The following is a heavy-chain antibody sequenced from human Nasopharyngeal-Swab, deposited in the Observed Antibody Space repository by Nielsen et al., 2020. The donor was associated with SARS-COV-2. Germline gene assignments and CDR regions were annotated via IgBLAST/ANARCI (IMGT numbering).Heavy chain of an antibody. J-gene: IGHJ2*01. Sequence: SLRLSCAASGFTFDDYAMHWVRQAPGKGLEWVSGISWNSGSIGYADSVKGRFTISGDNAKNSLYLQMNSLRAEDTALYYCAKLGYFDLWGRGTLVTVSS. CDR3: AKLGYFDL. CDR2: ISWNSGSI. V-gene: IGHV3-9*01. CDR1: GFTFDDYA.